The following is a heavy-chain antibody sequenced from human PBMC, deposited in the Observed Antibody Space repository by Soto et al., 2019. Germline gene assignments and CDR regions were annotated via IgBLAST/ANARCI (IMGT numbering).Heavy chain of an antibody. D-gene: IGHD1-26*01. J-gene: IGHJ6*02. CDR1: GGPFSSYA. CDR2: IIPIFGTA. Sequence: SVKVSCKASGGPFSSYAISWVRQAPGQGLEWMGGIIPIFGTANYAQKFQGRVTITADESTSTAYMELSSLRSEDTAVYYCARGIEGATDYYGMDVWGQGTTVTVSS. V-gene: IGHV1-69*13. CDR3: ARGIEGATDYYGMDV.